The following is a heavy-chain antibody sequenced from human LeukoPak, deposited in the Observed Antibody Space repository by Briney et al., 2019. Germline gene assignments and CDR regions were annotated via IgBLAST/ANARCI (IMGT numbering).Heavy chain of an antibody. CDR2: IWYDGSDK. J-gene: IGHJ4*02. V-gene: IGHV3-33*01. Sequence: GGSLRLSCAASGFTFRTYGMHWVRQAPGKGLEWVAVIWYDGSDKYHADSVKGRFTISRDNSKNMLYLQMNSLRAEDTAVYYCASSSGWYLSSDYWGQGTLVTVSS. CDR3: ASSSGWYLSSDY. CDR1: GFTFRTYG. D-gene: IGHD6-19*01.